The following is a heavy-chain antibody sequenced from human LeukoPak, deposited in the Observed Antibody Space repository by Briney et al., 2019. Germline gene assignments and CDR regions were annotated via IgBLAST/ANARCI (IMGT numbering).Heavy chain of an antibody. CDR1: GGSFNTYY. CDR3: ARYYGSGRDGDY. CDR2: IYYSGST. J-gene: IGHJ4*02. V-gene: IGHV4-59*08. Sequence: SETLSLTCTVSGGSFNTYYWSWIRQPPGKGLEWLGYIYYSGSTNYNPSLKSRVTISVDTSKNQFSLKLSSVTAADTAVYFCARYYGSGRDGDYWGQGTLVTVSS. D-gene: IGHD3-10*01.